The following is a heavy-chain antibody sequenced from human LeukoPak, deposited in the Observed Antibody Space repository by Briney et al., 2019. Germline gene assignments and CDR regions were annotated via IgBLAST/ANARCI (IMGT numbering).Heavy chain of an antibody. J-gene: IGHJ6*03. Sequence: ASVKVSCEASGYTFTSYGTSWVRQAPGQGLEWMGWISAYNGNTNYAQKLQGRVTITADKSTSTAYMELSSLRSEDTAVYYCARVGLPGRYHYYYMDVWGKGTTVTVSS. V-gene: IGHV1-18*01. CDR3: ARVGLPGRYHYYYMDV. CDR2: ISAYNGNT. D-gene: IGHD2-2*01. CDR1: GYTFTSYG.